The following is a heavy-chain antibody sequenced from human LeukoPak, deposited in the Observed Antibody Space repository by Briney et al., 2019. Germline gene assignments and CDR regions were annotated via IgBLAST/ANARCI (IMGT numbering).Heavy chain of an antibody. J-gene: IGHJ6*02. Sequence: GALRLSCAASGFTFSANSMNWVRQAPGKGLEWIAYITYSSSVIYYADSVKGRFTISRDNSKNTLYLQMNSLRAEDTAVYYCARDRGFYYYYGMDVWGQGTTVTVSS. CDR3: ARDRGFYYYYGMDV. CDR1: GFTFSANS. V-gene: IGHV3-48*01. CDR2: ITYSSSVI. D-gene: IGHD3-10*01.